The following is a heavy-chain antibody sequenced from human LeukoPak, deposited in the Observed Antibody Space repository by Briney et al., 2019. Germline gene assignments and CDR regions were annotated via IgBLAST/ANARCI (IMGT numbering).Heavy chain of an antibody. D-gene: IGHD1-26*01. CDR2: IIPIFGTA. Sequence: ASVKVSCKGSGYTFTKYAISWVRQAPGQGLEWMGGIIPIFGTANYAQKFQGRVTITADESTSTAYMELSSLRSEDTAVYYCATEVGATTSFDYWGQGTLVTVSS. CDR1: GYTFTKYA. J-gene: IGHJ4*02. CDR3: ATEVGATTSFDY. V-gene: IGHV1-69*13.